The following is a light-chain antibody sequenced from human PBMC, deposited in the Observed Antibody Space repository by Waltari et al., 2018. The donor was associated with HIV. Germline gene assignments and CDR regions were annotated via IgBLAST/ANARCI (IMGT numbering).Light chain of an antibody. V-gene: IGKV3-20*01. J-gene: IGKJ4*01. CDR2: GAI. CDR3: QHYGGSVT. CDR1: QSVASNS. Sequence: EIVLTQSPGTLSLSPGERATLSCKASQSVASNSLAWFQQKPGQAPRLLIFGAITRATGIPDRFSGSGSGTDFTLTISRLETEDFAVYFCQHYGGSVTFGGGTKVEIK.